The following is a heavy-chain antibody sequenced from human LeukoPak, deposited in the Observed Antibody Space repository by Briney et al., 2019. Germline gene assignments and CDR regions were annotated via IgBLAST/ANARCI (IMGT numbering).Heavy chain of an antibody. Sequence: GASVKVSCKASGGTFSSYAISWVRQAPGQGLEWMGGIIPMFGTANYAQKFQGRVTITADESTSTAYMELSSLRSEDTAVYYCARARDHATFGYCSGGSCYSHAFDIWGQGTMVTVSS. J-gene: IGHJ3*02. D-gene: IGHD2-15*01. CDR3: ARARDHATFGYCSGGSCYSHAFDI. CDR2: IIPMFGTA. CDR1: GGTFSSYA. V-gene: IGHV1-69*01.